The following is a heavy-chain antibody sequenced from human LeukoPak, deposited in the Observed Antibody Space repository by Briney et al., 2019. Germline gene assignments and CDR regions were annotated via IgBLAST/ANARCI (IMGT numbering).Heavy chain of an antibody. CDR2: IKQDGSEI. D-gene: IGHD4-23*01. Sequence: GGSLRLSCAASGFTFSSNWMSWVCQAPGKGLEWVGNIKQDGSEIFYVDSVKGRFTISRDNAKNSLYLQMNSLRVDDTAVYYCARIYGGNSYYFDYWGQGTLVTVSS. CDR3: ARIYGGNSYYFDY. CDR1: GFTFSSNW. J-gene: IGHJ4*02. V-gene: IGHV3-7*01.